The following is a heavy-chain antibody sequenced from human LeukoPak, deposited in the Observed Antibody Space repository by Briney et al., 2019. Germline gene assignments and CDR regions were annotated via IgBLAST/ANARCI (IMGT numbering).Heavy chain of an antibody. J-gene: IGHJ4*02. D-gene: IGHD1-26*01. V-gene: IGHV1-2*02. CDR1: GGTFSSYA. CDR2: INPNSGGT. CDR3: AKRGAEVGTTIAPGDY. Sequence: VASVKVSCKASGGTFSSYAISWVRQAPGQGLEWMGWINPNSGGTNYAQKFQGRVTMTRDTSISTAYMELSRLRSDDTAVYYCAKRGAEVGTTIAPGDYWGQGSLVTVSS.